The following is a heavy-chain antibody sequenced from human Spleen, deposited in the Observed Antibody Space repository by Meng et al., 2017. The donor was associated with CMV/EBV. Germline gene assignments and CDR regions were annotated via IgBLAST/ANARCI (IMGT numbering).Heavy chain of an antibody. CDR1: GFTFSAYA. Sequence: LSLTCAASGFTFSAYAMNWVRQAPGKGLEWVASISTTSTYIYYADSVKGRFTISRDNAKNSVYLQMNSLSAEDTGVYYCARSWDGMDVWGQGTTVTVSS. V-gene: IGHV3-21*01. CDR2: ISTTSTYI. CDR3: ARSWDGMDV. D-gene: IGHD6-13*01. J-gene: IGHJ6*02.